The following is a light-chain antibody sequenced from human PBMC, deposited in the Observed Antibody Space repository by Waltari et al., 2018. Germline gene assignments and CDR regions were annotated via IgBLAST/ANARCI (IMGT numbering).Light chain of an antibody. V-gene: IGKV6-21*02. CDR1: QTIGSI. CDR2: YAS. J-gene: IGKJ4*01. Sequence: IVLTQSPDFQSVTPKEKVTITCRASQTIGSILHWYQQKPDQSPKRLIKYASQSISGVPSRFSGSGSGTDFTLTINSLEXXXAATYYCHQSSSFPLTFGGGTKVEIK. CDR3: HQSSSFPLT.